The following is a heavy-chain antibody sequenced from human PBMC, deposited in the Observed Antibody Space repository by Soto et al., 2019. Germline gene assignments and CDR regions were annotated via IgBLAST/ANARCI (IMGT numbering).Heavy chain of an antibody. CDR1: GFTFSSYE. J-gene: IGHJ4*02. Sequence: GALRLSCAASGFTFSSYEMNWVRQAPGKGLEWVSYISSSGSTIYYADSVKGRFTISRDNAKNSLYLQMNSLRAEDTAVYYCAGESRSLSLPYYYDYWGQGTLVTVSS. CDR3: AGESRSLSLPYYYDY. V-gene: IGHV3-48*03. D-gene: IGHD3-10*01. CDR2: ISSSGSTI.